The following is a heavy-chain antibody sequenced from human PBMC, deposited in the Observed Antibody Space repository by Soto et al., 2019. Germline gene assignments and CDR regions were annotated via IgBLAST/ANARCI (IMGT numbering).Heavy chain of an antibody. CDR2: IYWDDDK. CDR1: GFSLSTHGVG. D-gene: IGHD2-15*01. J-gene: IGHJ5*01. CDR3: AHAMLYCTGGSCSTWFDS. V-gene: IGHV2-5*02. Sequence: QITLKESGPTLVKPTQTLTLTCTFSGFSLSTHGVGVGWVRQPAGKALEWLALIYWDDDKRYSASLNSRLTITKDTSKNPGVLTMTHMDPVDTATYYCAHAMLYCTGGSCSTWFDSWGQGTLVTVSS.